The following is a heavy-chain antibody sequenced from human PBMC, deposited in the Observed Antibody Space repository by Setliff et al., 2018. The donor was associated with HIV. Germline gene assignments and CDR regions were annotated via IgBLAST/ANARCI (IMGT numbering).Heavy chain of an antibody. CDR2: INQDESEK. J-gene: IGHJ4*02. CDR1: GFIFRHYW. Sequence: PGGSLRLSCAVSGFIFRHYWMTWVRQAPGRGLEWVASINQDESEKYYVDSVKGRFTISRDNAQNSLYLQMNSLGAEDTAVYFCARGLDYWGQGTLVTVSS. CDR3: ARGLDY. V-gene: IGHV3-7*01.